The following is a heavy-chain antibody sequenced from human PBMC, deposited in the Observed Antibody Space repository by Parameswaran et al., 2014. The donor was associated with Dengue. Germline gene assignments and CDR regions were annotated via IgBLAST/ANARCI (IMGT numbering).Heavy chain of an antibody. V-gene: IGHV3-48*03. CDR3: ARVHGGFDY. Sequence: WIRQPPREGAWSGFHYISSSGSTIYYADSVKGRFTISRDNAKNSLYLQMNSLRAEDTAVYYCARVHGGFDYWGQGTLVTVSS. J-gene: IGHJ4*02. D-gene: IGHD3-16*01. CDR2: ISSSGSTI.